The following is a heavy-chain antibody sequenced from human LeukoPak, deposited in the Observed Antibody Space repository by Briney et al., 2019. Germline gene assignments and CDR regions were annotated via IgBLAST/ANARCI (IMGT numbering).Heavy chain of an antibody. V-gene: IGHV5-51*01. J-gene: IGHJ4*02. D-gene: IGHD1-1*01. CDR1: GYSFTYYW. CDR2: IYPGDSDT. Sequence: GESLKISCKGSGYSFTYYWIGWVRQMPGKGLEWMGIIYPGDSDTRYRPSFQGQVTISVDKSISTAYLQWSSLKASDTAMYYCARQDGNSKFYFDYWGQGTLVTVAS. CDR3: ARQDGNSKFYFDY.